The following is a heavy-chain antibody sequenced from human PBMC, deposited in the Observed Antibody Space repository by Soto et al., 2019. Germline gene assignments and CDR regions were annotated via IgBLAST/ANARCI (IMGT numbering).Heavy chain of an antibody. CDR1: GGSISSGGYY. J-gene: IGHJ5*02. D-gene: IGHD6-6*01. CDR3: ARGYVYSSFRFDP. CDR2: IYYSGST. Sequence: SETLSLTCTVSGGSISSGGYYWSCIRQHPGKGLEWIGYIYYSGSTYYNPSLKSRVTISVDTSKNQFSLKLSSVTAADTAVYYCARGYVYSSFRFDPWGQGTLVTVSS. V-gene: IGHV4-31*03.